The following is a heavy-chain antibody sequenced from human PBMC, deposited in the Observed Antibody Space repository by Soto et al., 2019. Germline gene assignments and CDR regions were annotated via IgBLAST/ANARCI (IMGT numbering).Heavy chain of an antibody. Sequence: GGSLRLSCVVSGFTVSSTNYMSWVRQAPGKGLEWVSVIYSGGTTFYADSVKGRFTISRDNSKNTLYLQMNSLRAEDTAVYYCKGFGYWGQGTLVTVSS. CDR3: KGFGY. V-gene: IGHV3-53*01. CDR2: IYSGGTT. J-gene: IGHJ4*02. CDR1: GFTVSSTNY.